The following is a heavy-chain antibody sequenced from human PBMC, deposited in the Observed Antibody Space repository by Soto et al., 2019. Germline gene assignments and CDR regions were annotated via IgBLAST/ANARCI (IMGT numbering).Heavy chain of an antibody. D-gene: IGHD3-16*01. Sequence: PSETLSLTCTVSGGSISSSSYYWGWIRQPPGKGLEWIGSIYYSGSTYYNPSLKSRVTISVDTSKNQFSLKLSSVTAADTAVYYCARHSVITFGENEYWGQGTLVTVPQ. V-gene: IGHV4-39*01. J-gene: IGHJ4*02. CDR1: GGSISSSSYY. CDR2: IYYSGST. CDR3: ARHSVITFGENEY.